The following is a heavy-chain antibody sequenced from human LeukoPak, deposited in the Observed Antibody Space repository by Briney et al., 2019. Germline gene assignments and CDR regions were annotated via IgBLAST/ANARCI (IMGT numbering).Heavy chain of an antibody. CDR2: IFPGDSDT. CDR3: VRPINNWFDP. CDR1: GYSFTTSW. V-gene: IGHV5-51*01. Sequence: GESLKISCKGSGYSFTTSWIAWVRQMPGKGLELMGIIFPGDSDTRYSPSFQGQVTISADKSISTAYLQWSSLKASDTAFYYCVRPINNWFDPWGQGTLVTVSS. J-gene: IGHJ5*02.